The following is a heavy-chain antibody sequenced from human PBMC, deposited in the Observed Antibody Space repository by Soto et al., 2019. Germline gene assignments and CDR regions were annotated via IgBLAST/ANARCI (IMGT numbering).Heavy chain of an antibody. Sequence: GGSLRLSCAASGFTFSSYWMHWVRQAPGKGLVWVSRINSDGSSTSYADSVKGRFTISRDNAKNTLYLQMNSLRAEDTAVYYCARQVAAAGPYYYYYMDVWGKGTTVTVSS. CDR3: ARQVAAAGPYYYYYMDV. J-gene: IGHJ6*03. V-gene: IGHV3-74*01. D-gene: IGHD6-13*01. CDR2: INSDGSST. CDR1: GFTFSSYW.